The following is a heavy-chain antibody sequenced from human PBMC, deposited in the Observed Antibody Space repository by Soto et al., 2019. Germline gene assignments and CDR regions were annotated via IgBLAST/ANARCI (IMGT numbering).Heavy chain of an antibody. Sequence: KVSLKASGYTXTEHKINWLRRAPEQRLQWLGRIDPKSGDTTFAPTFQGRVTMTSDTSTNTAYLDLTRLTSYDTAIYYCARRHLLDYIRWCFAPWGLGTVGTVSS. CDR3: ARRHLLDYIRWCFAP. V-gene: IGHV1-2*02. CDR2: IDPKSGDT. J-gene: IGHJ5*02. D-gene: IGHD2-21*01. CDR1: GYTXTEHK.